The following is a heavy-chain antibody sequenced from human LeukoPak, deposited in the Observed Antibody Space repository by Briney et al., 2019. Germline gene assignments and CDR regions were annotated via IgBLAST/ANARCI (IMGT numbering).Heavy chain of an antibody. CDR1: GYTFTGYY. D-gene: IGHD2-2*01. CDR2: INPNSGGT. J-gene: IGHJ6*03. Sequence: ASVKVSCKASGYTFTGYYMHWVRQAPGQGLEWMGWINPNSGGTNYAQKFQGRVTMTRDTSISTAYMELSRLRSDDTAVYHCARSPPLYCSSTSCRYYYYYYYMDVWGKGTTVIVSS. V-gene: IGHV1-2*02. CDR3: ARSPPLYCSSTSCRYYYYYYYMDV.